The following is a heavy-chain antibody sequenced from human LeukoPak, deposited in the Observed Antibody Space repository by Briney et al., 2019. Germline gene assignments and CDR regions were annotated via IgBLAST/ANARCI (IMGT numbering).Heavy chain of an antibody. Sequence: GGSLRLSCAASGFTFSSYAMHWVRQAPGKGLEWVALISYDGSNKYYADSVKARFTISRDNAKNSLYLQMNSLRAEDTAVYYCARDYGGSSPFDYWGQGTLVTVSS. V-gene: IGHV3-30*04. J-gene: IGHJ4*02. CDR2: ISYDGSNK. CDR1: GFTFSSYA. CDR3: ARDYGGSSPFDY. D-gene: IGHD4-23*01.